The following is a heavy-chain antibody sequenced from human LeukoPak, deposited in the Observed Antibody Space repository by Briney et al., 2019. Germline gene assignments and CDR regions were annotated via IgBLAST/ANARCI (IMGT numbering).Heavy chain of an antibody. D-gene: IGHD3-3*01. Sequence: GGSLRLPCAASGLTLSTYSTYSVRQAPGKGLEWVSGIRGSGGITYYADSVKGRFTVSGDNSENTLYLQMNSLRVDDTAVYYCAKGRVVESIRDYWGQGVLVTVCS. CDR3: AKGRVVESIRDY. V-gene: IGHV3-23*01. CDR1: GLTLSTYS. CDR2: IRGSGGIT. J-gene: IGHJ4*02.